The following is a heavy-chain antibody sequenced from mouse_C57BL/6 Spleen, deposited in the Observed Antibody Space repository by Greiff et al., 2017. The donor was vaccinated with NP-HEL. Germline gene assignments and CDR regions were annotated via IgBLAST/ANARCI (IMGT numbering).Heavy chain of an antibody. D-gene: IGHD2-3*01. CDR1: GYTFTDYE. J-gene: IGHJ4*01. V-gene: IGHV1-15*01. CDR3: TKRWLLRGAMDY. CDR2: IDPETGGT. Sequence: VQLQQSGAELVRPGASVTLSCKASGYTFTDYEMHWVKQTPVHGLEWIGAIDPETGGTAYNQKFKGKAILTADKSSSTAYMELRSLTSEDSAVYYCTKRWLLRGAMDYWGQGTSVTVSS.